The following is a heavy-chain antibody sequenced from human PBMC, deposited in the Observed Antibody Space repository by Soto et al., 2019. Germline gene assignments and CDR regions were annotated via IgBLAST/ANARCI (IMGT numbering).Heavy chain of an antibody. CDR2: INHSGST. J-gene: IGHJ4*02. Sequence: SETLSLTCAVYGGSFSGYYWSWSRQPPGKGLEWIGEINHSGSTNYNPSLKSRVTISVDTSKNQFSLKLSSVTAADTAVYYCASTPSLYSSSWYYLNYWGQGTLVTVSS. CDR1: GGSFSGYY. CDR3: ASTPSLYSSSWYYLNY. D-gene: IGHD6-13*01. V-gene: IGHV4-34*01.